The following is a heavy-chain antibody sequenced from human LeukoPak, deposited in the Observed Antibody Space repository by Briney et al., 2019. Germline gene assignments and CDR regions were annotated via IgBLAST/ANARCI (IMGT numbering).Heavy chain of an antibody. J-gene: IGHJ5*02. CDR2: IIPLFGSS. D-gene: IGHD3-22*01. Sequence: SVTVSCKASGGSFRNSAISWRRQAPGQGLEWVGGIIPLFGSSKYSQKFQGRVTISTDESTGTTYMELTSLTSEDTAVYYCARPAYYDTSYYYDHWGQGALITVSS. V-gene: IGHV1-69*05. CDR3: ARPAYYDTSYYYDH. CDR1: GGSFRNSA.